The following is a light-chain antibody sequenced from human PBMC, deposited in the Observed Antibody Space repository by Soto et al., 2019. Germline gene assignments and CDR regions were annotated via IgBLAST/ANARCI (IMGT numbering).Light chain of an antibody. V-gene: IGLV2-14*01. CDR1: SSDLGDYNY. J-gene: IGLJ2*01. CDR2: GVS. Sequence: QSALTQPASVSGSPGQSITISCTGTSSDLGDYNYVSWYQQHPGKAPHLMIYGVSNRPSGVSNRFSGSKSGNTASLTISGLQDEDEADSYCSSYTSRNTVVFGGGTQLTV. CDR3: SSYTSRNTVV.